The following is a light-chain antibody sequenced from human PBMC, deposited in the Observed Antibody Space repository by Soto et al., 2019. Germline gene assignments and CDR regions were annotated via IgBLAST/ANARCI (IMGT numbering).Light chain of an antibody. CDR2: GAS. V-gene: IGKV3-15*01. J-gene: IGKJ5*01. CDR3: QQYNNWPIT. CDR1: QTVLSN. Sequence: EIVLTQSPATLSVSPGERATLSCRASQTVLSNLAWYQQKPGQAPRLLIYGASTRATGIPARFSGSGSGTEFALTLSSLQSEDFAVYYCQQYNNWPITFGQGTRLEIK.